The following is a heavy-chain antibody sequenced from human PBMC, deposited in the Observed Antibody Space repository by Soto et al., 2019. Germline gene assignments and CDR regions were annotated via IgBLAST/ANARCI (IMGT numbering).Heavy chain of an antibody. J-gene: IGHJ5*02. Sequence: EVQLVESGGGLVQPGGSLRLSCVASEFTFSNYWMSWVRQAPGKGLEWVANIKQDGSEKYYADSVKGRFTISRDNAKNSLSLQMNSLRAEDTAMYFCARDPGFCTGGACRCFDPWGRGTLVTVSS. CDR2: IKQDGSEK. CDR3: ARDPGFCTGGACRCFDP. V-gene: IGHV3-7*03. D-gene: IGHD2-8*02. CDR1: EFTFSNYW.